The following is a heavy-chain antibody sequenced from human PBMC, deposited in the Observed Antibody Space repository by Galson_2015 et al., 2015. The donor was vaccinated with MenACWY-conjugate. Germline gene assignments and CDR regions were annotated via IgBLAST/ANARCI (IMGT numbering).Heavy chain of an antibody. CDR2: IDPKSGGA. CDR3: TRDRHPPSAPFDY. CDR1: GYPFTAYF. J-gene: IGHJ4*02. Sequence: SVKVSCKASGYPFTAYFIHWVRQAPGQGLQWMGWIDPKSGGANSAQNFQVRVTMTRDTSISTAYMDLSSLRSDDTAVYYCTRDRHPPSAPFDYWGQGTLVTVSS. V-gene: IGHV1-2*02. D-gene: IGHD2-2*01.